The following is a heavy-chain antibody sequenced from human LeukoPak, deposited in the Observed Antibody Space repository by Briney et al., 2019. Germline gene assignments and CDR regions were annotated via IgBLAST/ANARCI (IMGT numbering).Heavy chain of an antibody. CDR2: ISGSGGST. J-gene: IGHJ6*03. Sequence: GGSLRLSCAASGFTFSSYAMSWVRQAPGKGLEWVSAISGSGGSTYYADSVKGRFTISRDNSKNTLYLQMNSLRAEDTAVYYCAKDYQQQLLWFGELLSGYYYYYMDVWGKGTTVTVSS. CDR1: GFTFSSYA. D-gene: IGHD3-10*01. V-gene: IGHV3-23*01. CDR3: AKDYQQQLLWFGELLSGYYYYYMDV.